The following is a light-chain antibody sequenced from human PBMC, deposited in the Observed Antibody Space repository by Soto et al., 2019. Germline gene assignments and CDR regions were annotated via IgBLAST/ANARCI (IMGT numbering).Light chain of an antibody. CDR1: QNLKFNS. CDR2: GAS. Sequence: EIVLTQSPGTLSLSRGERATLSCRASQNLKFNSLAWYQQKPGQAPRLLIHGASNRATDIPDRFSGSGSGTDFTLTINRLDPEDYAVYFCQQYTSSPLTLGGGTKVDIK. CDR3: QQYTSSPLT. V-gene: IGKV3-20*01. J-gene: IGKJ4*01.